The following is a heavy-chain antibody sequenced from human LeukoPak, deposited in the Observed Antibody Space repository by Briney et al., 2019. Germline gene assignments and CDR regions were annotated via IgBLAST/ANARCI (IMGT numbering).Heavy chain of an antibody. D-gene: IGHD3-10*01. CDR1: GFTFSSYS. CDR2: ISRSSSTI. J-gene: IGHJ6*02. V-gene: IGHV3-48*02. Sequence: PGGSLRLSCAASGFTFSSYSMSWVRQAPGKGLEWVSYISRSSSTIYYADSVKGRFTISRDNAKNSLFLQMDSLSDEDTAVYYCARDITVVRGLIGYYYGMDVWAQGTTVTVSS. CDR3: ARDITVVRGLIGYYYGMDV.